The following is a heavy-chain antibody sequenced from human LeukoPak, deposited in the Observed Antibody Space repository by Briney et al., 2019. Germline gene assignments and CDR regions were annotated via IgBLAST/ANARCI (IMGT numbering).Heavy chain of an antibody. D-gene: IGHD1-1*01. CDR2: IKQDGSEK. CDR3: ARDPVPNWNDVVYFDY. CDR1: GFTFSSYW. J-gene: IGHJ4*02. V-gene: IGHV3-7*01. Sequence: GGSLRLSCAASGFTFSSYWMSWVRQAPGKGLEWVANIKQDGSEKYYVDSVKGRFTISRDNAKNSLYLQMNSLRAEDTAVYYCARDPVPNWNDVVYFDYWGQGTLVTVSS.